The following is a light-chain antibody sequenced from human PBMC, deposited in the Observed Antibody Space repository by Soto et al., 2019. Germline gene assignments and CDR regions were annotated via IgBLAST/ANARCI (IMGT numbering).Light chain of an antibody. V-gene: IGKV3-20*01. CDR2: GAS. CDR1: QTFTNNY. CDR3: QPYGSSPYT. Sequence: EIGWTQSPGTLSLSPGERAILSCRASQTFTNNYLAWYQQKPGQATRLLIYGASNRATGIPDRFSGSGSGTDFTLIISGLEPEESAVYYCQPYGSSPYTVGQGTKLEIK. J-gene: IGKJ2*01.